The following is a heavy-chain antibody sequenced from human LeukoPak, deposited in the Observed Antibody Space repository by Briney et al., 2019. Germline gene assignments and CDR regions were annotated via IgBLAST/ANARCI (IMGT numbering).Heavy chain of an antibody. V-gene: IGHV4-34*01. CDR3: ARGSKGYYYGSGRPFDY. CDR2: INHSGST. D-gene: IGHD3-10*01. Sequence: SETLSLTCAVYGGSFSGYYWSWIRQPPGKGLEWIGEINHSGSTNYNPSLKSRVTISADTSKNQFSLKLSSVTAADTAVYYCARGSKGYYYGSGRPFDYWGQGTLVTVSS. CDR1: GGSFSGYY. J-gene: IGHJ4*02.